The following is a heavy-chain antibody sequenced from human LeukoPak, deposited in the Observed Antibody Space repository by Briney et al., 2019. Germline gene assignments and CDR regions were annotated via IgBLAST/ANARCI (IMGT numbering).Heavy chain of an antibody. J-gene: IGHJ4*02. CDR3: ARDGLLGYFDY. CDR1: GFTFSSHA. Sequence: PGRSLRLSCAASGFTFSSHAMHWVRQAPGKGLEWVAVISYDGSIKYYADSVKGRFTISRDNSKNTLYLQMNSLRAEDTAVYYCARDGLLGYFDYWGQGTLVTVSS. D-gene: IGHD1-26*01. V-gene: IGHV3-30-3*01. CDR2: ISYDGSIK.